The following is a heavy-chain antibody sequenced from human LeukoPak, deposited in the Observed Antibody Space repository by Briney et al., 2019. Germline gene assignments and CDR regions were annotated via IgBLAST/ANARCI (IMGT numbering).Heavy chain of an antibody. CDR1: GGSTSSSSFY. Sequence: SETLSLTCTVSGGSTSSSSFYWGWIRQPPGKGLECIGRISYSGRTYYNPSLQSRVTISVDTSKNQFSLRLSSVTAADTTVYYCARHLGEKHYYDIGWFDPWGQGTLVTVSS. V-gene: IGHV4-39*01. CDR2: ISYSGRT. D-gene: IGHD3-22*01. J-gene: IGHJ5*02. CDR3: ARHLGEKHYYDIGWFDP.